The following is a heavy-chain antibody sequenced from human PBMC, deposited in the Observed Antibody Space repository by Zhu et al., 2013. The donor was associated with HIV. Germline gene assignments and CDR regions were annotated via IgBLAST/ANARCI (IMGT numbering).Heavy chain of an antibody. J-gene: IGHJ6*03. Sequence: VQLVQSGAEVKKPGASVKVSCKASGYTFTGYYMHWVRQAPGQGLEWMGWINPNSGGTKYAQKFQGRVTMARDTSITTAYMELSRLRSDDTAVYYCASGRRGYDSQYYYYYYMDVWGKGTTVTVSS. CDR1: GYTFTGYY. CDR2: INPNSGGT. V-gene: IGHV1-2*02. CDR3: ASGRRGYDSQYYYYYYMDV. D-gene: IGHD5-12*01.